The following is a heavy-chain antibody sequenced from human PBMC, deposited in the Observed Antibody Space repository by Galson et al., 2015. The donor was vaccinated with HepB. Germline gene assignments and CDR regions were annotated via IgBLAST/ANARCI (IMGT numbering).Heavy chain of an antibody. V-gene: IGHV5-51*01. Sequence: QSGAEVKKPGESLKISCKGSGYSFPSYWIGWVRQMPGKGLEWMGFIYPGDSDTRYSPSFQGQVTISADKSISTAYLQWSSLKASDTTMYYCASGRQQWLANWYFDLWGRGTLVTVSS. CDR3: ASGRQQWLANWYFDL. D-gene: IGHD6-19*01. CDR1: GYSFPSYW. CDR2: IYPGDSDT. J-gene: IGHJ2*01.